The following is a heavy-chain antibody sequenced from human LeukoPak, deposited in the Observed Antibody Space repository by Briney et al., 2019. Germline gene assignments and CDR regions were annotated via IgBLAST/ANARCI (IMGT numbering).Heavy chain of an antibody. CDR1: GVTVSSNY. J-gene: IGHJ4*02. V-gene: IGHV3-53*01. CDR3: ARDRGVNGFDY. CDR2: IYSGGST. D-gene: IGHD3-10*01. Sequence: GGSLSLSCAASGVTVSSNYMSWVRQAPGKGLEWVSVIYSGGSTYYADSVKGRFTISRDNSKNTLYLQMNSLRAEDTAVYYCARDRGVNGFDYWGQGTLVTVSS.